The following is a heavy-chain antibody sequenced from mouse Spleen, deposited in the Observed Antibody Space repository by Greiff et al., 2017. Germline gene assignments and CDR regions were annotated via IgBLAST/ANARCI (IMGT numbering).Heavy chain of an antibody. CDR1: GFTFSSFG. J-gene: IGHJ2*01. CDR3: AREDYGSIDY. CDR2: ISSGSSTI. D-gene: IGHD1-1*01. Sequence: EVKLMESGGGLVQPGGSRKLSCAASGFTFSSFGMHWVRQAPEKGLEWVAYISSGSSTIYYADTVKGRFTISRDNPKNTLFLQMTSLRSEDTAMYYCAREDYGSIDYWGQGTTLTVSS. V-gene: IGHV5-17*02.